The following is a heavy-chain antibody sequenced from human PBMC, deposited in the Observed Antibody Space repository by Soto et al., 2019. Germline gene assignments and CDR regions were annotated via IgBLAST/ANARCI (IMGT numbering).Heavy chain of an antibody. CDR2: IYYSGST. CDR1: GGSISSGGYY. J-gene: IGHJ6*02. D-gene: IGHD6-13*01. V-gene: IGHV4-31*03. CDR3: ARVATSSSWPLYYYYGMDV. Sequence: PSETLSLTCTVSGGSISSGGYYWSWIRQHPGKGLEWIGYIYYSGSTYYNPSLKSRVTISVDTSKNQFSLKLSSVTAADTAVYYCARVATSSSWPLYYYYGMDVCGQGTTVTVSS.